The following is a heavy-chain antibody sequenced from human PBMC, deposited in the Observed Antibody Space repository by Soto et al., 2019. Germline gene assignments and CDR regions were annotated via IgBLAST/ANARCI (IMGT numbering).Heavy chain of an antibody. J-gene: IGHJ6*02. Sequence: GGSLRLSCAASGFTFSSYWMHWVRQAPGKGLVWVSRINSDGSSTSYADSVKGRFTISRDNAKNTLYLQMNSLRAEDTAVYYCASVKDHPDYYYYGMDVWGQGTTVTVSS. CDR2: INSDGSST. CDR1: GFTFSSYW. CDR3: ASVKDHPDYYYYGMDV. V-gene: IGHV3-74*01.